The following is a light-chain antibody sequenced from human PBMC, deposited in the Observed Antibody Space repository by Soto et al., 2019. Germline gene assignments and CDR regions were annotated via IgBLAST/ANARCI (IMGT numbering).Light chain of an antibody. CDR3: QQYGISPIT. J-gene: IGKJ5*01. Sequence: EVVLTQSPGTLYLSRGERATLSCRASERIYSAYLGWYQQKPGQAPRLLIYGTSSRATGIPDRFSGSGSGTDFTLTISRLESEDFAVYYCQQYGISPITFGQGTRLEIK. CDR1: ERIYSAY. V-gene: IGKV3-20*01. CDR2: GTS.